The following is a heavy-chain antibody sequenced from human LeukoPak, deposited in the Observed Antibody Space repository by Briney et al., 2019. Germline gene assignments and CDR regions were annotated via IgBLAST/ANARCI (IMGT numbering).Heavy chain of an antibody. CDR3: AKEGGVGATLTPGSLNY. D-gene: IGHD1-26*01. CDR1: GFNFSSYG. CDR2: IWCEGSNK. J-gene: IGHJ4*02. V-gene: IGHV3-33*06. Sequence: GRSLTLFCAASGFNFSSYGMHWVRQAPGKGLEWVAIIWCEGSNKHYADHVKGRFTISRDNSKNTVYLQMNSLRDEDTAVYYCAKEGGVGATLTPGSLNYWGQGTLVTVSS.